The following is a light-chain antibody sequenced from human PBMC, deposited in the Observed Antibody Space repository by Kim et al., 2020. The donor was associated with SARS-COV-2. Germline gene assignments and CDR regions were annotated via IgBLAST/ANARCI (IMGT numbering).Light chain of an antibody. CDR1: QGIRGY. CDR3: QQLNSYPPT. J-gene: IGKJ2*01. Sequence: SASVGDRVTITCRTSQGIRGYLAWFQQQTGKAPKLLIYAASTLQGGVPSRFSGSGSGTEFTLTIGSLQPEDFATYYCQQLNSYPPTFGQGTKLEI. V-gene: IGKV1-9*01. CDR2: AAS.